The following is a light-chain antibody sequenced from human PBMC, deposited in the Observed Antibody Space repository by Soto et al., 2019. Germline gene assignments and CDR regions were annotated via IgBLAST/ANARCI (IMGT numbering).Light chain of an antibody. V-gene: IGKV3-20*01. CDR1: QSVSSSY. J-gene: IGKJ2*01. Sequence: EIVLTQSPGTLSLSPGEIATLSCRASQSVSSSYLAWYQHKPGQAPRLLIYGASSRATGIPDRFSGSGSGTDFTLTISRLEHEDFAVYYCQQYGSSPHTFGQGTKLESK. CDR3: QQYGSSPHT. CDR2: GAS.